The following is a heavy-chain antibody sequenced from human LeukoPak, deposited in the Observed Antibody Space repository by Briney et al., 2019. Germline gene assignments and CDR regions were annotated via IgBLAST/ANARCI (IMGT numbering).Heavy chain of an antibody. CDR3: ARVGLKGYYYDSSGYYYVKRLGGAFDI. Sequence: PGGSLRLSCAASGFTFSSYWMSWVRQAPGKGLEWVANIKQDGSEKYYVDSVKGRCTIYRYNAKNSLYLQMNSLRAEDTAVYYCARVGLKGYYYDSSGYYYVKRLGGAFDIWGQGTMVTVSS. D-gene: IGHD3-22*01. J-gene: IGHJ3*02. CDR1: GFTFSSYW. V-gene: IGHV3-7*01. CDR2: IKQDGSEK.